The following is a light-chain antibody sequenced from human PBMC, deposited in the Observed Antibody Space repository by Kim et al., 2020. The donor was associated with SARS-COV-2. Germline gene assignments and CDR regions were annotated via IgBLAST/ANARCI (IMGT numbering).Light chain of an antibody. V-gene: IGLV3-21*04. CDR1: NISSKN. CDR2: YDN. CDR3: HVWDGTSGHV. Sequence: VAPGKAARCTWGGTNISSKNVHWYQQKPGLAPVLIIFYDNDRPSGIPERFAGSNSGNTATLTISRVEAGDEADYYCHVWDGTSGHVFGTGTKITVL. J-gene: IGLJ1*01.